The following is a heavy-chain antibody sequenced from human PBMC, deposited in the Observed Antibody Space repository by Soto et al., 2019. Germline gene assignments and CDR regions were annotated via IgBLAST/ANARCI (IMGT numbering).Heavy chain of an antibody. Sequence: ASVKVSCKASGYTFTSYYMHWVRQAPGQGLEWMGIINPSGGSTSYAQKFQGRVTMTRDTSTSTVYMELSSLRSEDTAVYYCARLRFGDYYYYGMDVWGQGTTVTSP. J-gene: IGHJ6*02. CDR2: INPSGGST. CDR3: ARLRFGDYYYYGMDV. V-gene: IGHV1-46*01. D-gene: IGHD3-10*01. CDR1: GYTFTSYY.